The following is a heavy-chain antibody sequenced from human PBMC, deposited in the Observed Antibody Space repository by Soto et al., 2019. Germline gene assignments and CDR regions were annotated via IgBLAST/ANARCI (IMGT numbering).Heavy chain of an antibody. CDR1: GFTFSNYG. V-gene: IGHV3-30*18. CDR3: AKDLGRGYSYGYGSITMDY. J-gene: IGHJ4*02. Sequence: QVQLVESGGGVVQPGRSLRLSCAASGFTFSNYGIHWVRQAPGKGLEWLAVISYDGSNKYYADSVKGRFTISRDNSKNTLYLQMNSLTAEDTAMYYCAKDLGRGYSYGYGSITMDYWGQGTLVTVSS. CDR2: ISYDGSNK. D-gene: IGHD5-18*01.